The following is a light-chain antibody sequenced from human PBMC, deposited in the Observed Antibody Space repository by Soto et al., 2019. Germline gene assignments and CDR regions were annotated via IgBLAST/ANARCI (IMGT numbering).Light chain of an antibody. Sequence: VLTQSPATLSLSPGERAILSCRASQSVAGSLAWYQQKPGQAPRLLIYDISTRAAAIPARFGGSGSGTDITLTVSSLEPEDFALYCCQQRSNRITFGQGTRLEI. CDR3: QQRSNRIT. CDR1: QSVAGS. V-gene: IGKV3-11*01. CDR2: DIS. J-gene: IGKJ5*01.